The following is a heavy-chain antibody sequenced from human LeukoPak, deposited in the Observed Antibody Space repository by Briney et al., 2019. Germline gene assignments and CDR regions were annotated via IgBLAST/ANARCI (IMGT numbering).Heavy chain of an antibody. CDR3: AGGPMYGSGSYRDY. D-gene: IGHD3-10*01. J-gene: IGHJ4*02. V-gene: IGHV4-34*01. CDR2: INHSGST. CDR1: GGSFSGYY. Sequence: PSETLSLTCAVYGGSFSGYYWSWIRQPPGKGLEWIGEINHSGSTNYNPSLKSRVTISVDTSKNQFSLKLSSVAAADTAVYYCAGGPMYGSGSYRDYWGQGTLVTVSS.